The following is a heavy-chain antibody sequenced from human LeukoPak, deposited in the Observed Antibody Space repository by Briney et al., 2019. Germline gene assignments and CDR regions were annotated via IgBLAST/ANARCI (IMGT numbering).Heavy chain of an antibody. CDR1: GGSISSYY. CDR3: ARDRQIYDSSGPRAFDI. J-gene: IGHJ3*02. D-gene: IGHD3-22*01. Sequence: SETLSLTCTVSGGSISSYYWSWIRQPAGKGLEWIGRIYTSGSTNYNPSLKSRVTMSVDTSKNQFSLKLSSVTAADTAVYYCARDRQIYDSSGPRAFDIWAKGQWSPSLQ. CDR2: IYTSGST. V-gene: IGHV4-4*07.